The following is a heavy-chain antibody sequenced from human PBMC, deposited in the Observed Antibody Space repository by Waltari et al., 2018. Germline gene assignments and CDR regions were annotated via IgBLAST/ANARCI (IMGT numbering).Heavy chain of an antibody. D-gene: IGHD2-2*01. Sequence: QVQLQQSGPGLVKPSQTLSLTCAISGDSVSSNDAAWNWIRQSPSGGLEWLGRTYYRSKWYSYYAVSVKGRITINSDTSKNQFSLHLNSATPEDTAVYYCARGPAPLRYCGQGTVVTVSS. CDR3: ARGPAPLRY. V-gene: IGHV6-1*01. J-gene: IGHJ4*02. CDR2: TYYRSKWYS. CDR1: GDSVSSNDAA.